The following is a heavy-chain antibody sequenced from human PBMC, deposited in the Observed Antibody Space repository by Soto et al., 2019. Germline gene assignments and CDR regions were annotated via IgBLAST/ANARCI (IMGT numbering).Heavy chain of an antibody. J-gene: IGHJ2*01. D-gene: IGHD3-16*02. V-gene: IGHV3-30-3*01. Sequence: QVQLVESGGGVVQPGRSLRLSCAASGFTFSSYAMHWVRQAPGKGLEWVAVISYDGSNKYYADSVKGRFTISRDNSRNTRYLQMNSLSAEDTAVYYCAREFIGPGRYFDLWGRGTLVTVSS. CDR2: ISYDGSNK. CDR1: GFTFSSYA. CDR3: AREFIGPGRYFDL.